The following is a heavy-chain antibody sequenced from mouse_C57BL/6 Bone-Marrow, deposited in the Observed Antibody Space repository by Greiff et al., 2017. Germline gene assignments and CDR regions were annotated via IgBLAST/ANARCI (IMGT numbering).Heavy chain of an antibody. V-gene: IGHV1-59*01. CDR2: IDPSDSYT. CDR3: ARAGFAY. Sequence: VQLQQPGAELVRPGTSVKLSCKASGYTFTSYWMHWVKQRPGQGLEWIGVIDPSDSYTNYNQKFKGKATLTVDTSSSTAYMQLSSLTSADSAVYCWARAGFAYWGQGTLVTVSA. J-gene: IGHJ3*01. CDR1: GYTFTSYW.